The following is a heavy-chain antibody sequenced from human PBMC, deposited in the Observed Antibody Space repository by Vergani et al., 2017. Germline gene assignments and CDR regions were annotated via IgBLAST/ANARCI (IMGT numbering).Heavy chain of an antibody. J-gene: IGHJ4*02. V-gene: IGHV3-23*01. CDR1: GFTFNHYA. Sequence: EVQLLESGGDLVQPGGSLRLSCAASGFTFNHYAMNWVRQAPGKGLEWVSGISGSGGSTYYADSVKGRFTISRVNSTNTLYLQMNSLRAEDTAVYFCAKRPAAGIDSWGQGTLVTVSS. CDR2: ISGSGGST. D-gene: IGHD2-2*01. CDR3: AKRPAAGIDS.